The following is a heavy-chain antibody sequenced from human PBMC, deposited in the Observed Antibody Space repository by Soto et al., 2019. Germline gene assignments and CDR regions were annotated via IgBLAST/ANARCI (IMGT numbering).Heavy chain of an antibody. CDR3: AKVPSQYIWGSYLRYYDY. J-gene: IGHJ4*02. CDR1: GFTFSSYG. CDR2: MSSSGGNT. V-gene: IGHV3-23*01. Sequence: EVQLLESGGGLVQPGGSLRLSCAASGFTFSSYGMSWVRQAPGKGLEWVSTMSSSGGNTYYTDSVKDRFTISRDNSKNTLYLQMDSLRAEDTAVYYCAKVPSQYIWGSYLRYYDYWGQGTLVTVSS. D-gene: IGHD3-16*02.